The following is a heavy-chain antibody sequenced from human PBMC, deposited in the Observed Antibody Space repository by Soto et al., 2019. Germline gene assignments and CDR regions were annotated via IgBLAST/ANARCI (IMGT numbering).Heavy chain of an antibody. Sequence: EVQLVESGGGLVKPGGSLRLSCAASGFTFSSYSMNWVRQAPGKGLEWVSSISSSSSYIYYADSVKGRFTISRDNAKNSLYLQMNSLRAEDTAVYYCARSGLSSSYPPDYYYYYMDVWGKGTTVTVSS. CDR3: ARSGLSSSYPPDYYYYYMDV. V-gene: IGHV3-21*01. D-gene: IGHD6-13*01. J-gene: IGHJ6*03. CDR2: ISSSSSYI. CDR1: GFTFSSYS.